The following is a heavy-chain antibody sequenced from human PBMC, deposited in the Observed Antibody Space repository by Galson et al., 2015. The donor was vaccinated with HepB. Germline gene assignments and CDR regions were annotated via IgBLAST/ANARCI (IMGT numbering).Heavy chain of an antibody. D-gene: IGHD1-26*01. Sequence: SLRLSCAASGFTFSSYSMNWVRQAPGKGLEWVSYISSSSSTIYYADSVKGRFTISRDNAKNSLYLQMNSLRAEDTAVYYCARDAGGSYYWFDYWGQGTLVTVSS. CDR2: ISSSSSTI. CDR1: GFTFSSYS. V-gene: IGHV3-48*04. CDR3: ARDAGGSYYWFDY. J-gene: IGHJ4*02.